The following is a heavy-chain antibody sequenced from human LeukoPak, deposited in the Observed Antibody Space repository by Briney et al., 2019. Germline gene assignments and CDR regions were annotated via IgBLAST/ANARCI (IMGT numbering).Heavy chain of an antibody. V-gene: IGHV3-7*01. CDR1: GFTFSSYW. D-gene: IGHD6-6*01. Sequence: GGSLRLSCAASGFTFSSYWMSWVRQAPGKGLEWVANIKQDGSEKYCVDSVKGRFTISRDNAKNSLYLQMNSLRAEDTAVYYCARIKNSSELRGYYYMDVWGKGTTVTVSS. CDR3: ARIKNSSELRGYYYMDV. CDR2: IKQDGSEK. J-gene: IGHJ6*03.